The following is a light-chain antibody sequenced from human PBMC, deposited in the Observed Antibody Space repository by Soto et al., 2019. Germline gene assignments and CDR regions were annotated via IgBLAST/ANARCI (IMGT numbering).Light chain of an antibody. CDR3: SALAGSPYLYV. Sequence: QSVLTQPPSASGSPGQSVTISCTGTSFDVGGYNYVSWYQQHPGKAPQVLMYEVSKRPSGVPDRFSGSKSGNTASLTVSGLQAEDEADYYCSALAGSPYLYVFGSGTKVTVL. J-gene: IGLJ1*01. CDR2: EVS. CDR1: SFDVGGYNY. V-gene: IGLV2-8*01.